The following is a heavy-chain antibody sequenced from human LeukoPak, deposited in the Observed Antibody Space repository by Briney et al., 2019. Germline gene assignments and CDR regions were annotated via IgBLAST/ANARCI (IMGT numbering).Heavy chain of an antibody. D-gene: IGHD2-8*01. J-gene: IGHJ6*03. CDR1: GGSFTSYY. V-gene: IGHV4-59*08. CDR3: ARGSSPVLRGTRYYHMDF. CDR2: IYYSGST. Sequence: PSETLSLTCTVSGGSFTSYYWNWIRQPPGKGLDWIGYIYYSGSTNYNPSLKSRVTISVDTSRNQFSLKLSSVTAADTAVYYCARGSSPVLRGTRYYHMDFWGKGTTVTVS.